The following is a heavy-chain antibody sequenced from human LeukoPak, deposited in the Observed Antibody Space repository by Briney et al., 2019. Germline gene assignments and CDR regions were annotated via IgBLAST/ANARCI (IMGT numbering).Heavy chain of an antibody. D-gene: IGHD3-10*01. V-gene: IGHV1-2*02. CDR3: ARDYYGSGSYSTDY. CDR2: INPNSGGT. CDR1: GYTFTGYQ. Sequence: ASVKVSCKASGYTFTGYQMHWVRQASGQGLEWMGWINPNSGGTNYAQEFQGRVTMTRDTSIGTAYMELSRLRSDDTAVYYCARDYYGSGSYSTDYWGQGTLVTVSS. J-gene: IGHJ4*02.